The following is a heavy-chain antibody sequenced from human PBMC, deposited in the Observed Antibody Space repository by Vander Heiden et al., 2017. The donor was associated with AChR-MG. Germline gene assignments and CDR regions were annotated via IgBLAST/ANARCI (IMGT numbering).Heavy chain of an antibody. V-gene: IGHV3-9*01. D-gene: IGHD3-3*01. Sequence: EVQLVESGGGLVQPGRSLRLSCAASGFPFADYAMHWVRQAPGKGREWVSGISWNSGSIGYADSVKGRFTISRDNAKNSLYLQMNSLRAEDTALYYCAKGGIFGVARTEYYFDYWGQGTLVTVSS. CDR1: GFPFADYA. CDR2: ISWNSGSI. CDR3: AKGGIFGVARTEYYFDY. J-gene: IGHJ4*02.